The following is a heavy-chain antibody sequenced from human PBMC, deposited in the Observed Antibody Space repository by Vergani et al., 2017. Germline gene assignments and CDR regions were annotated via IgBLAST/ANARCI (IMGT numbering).Heavy chain of an antibody. Sequence: QVQLQESGPGLVKPSETLSLTCTVSGGSVSSGSYYWSWIRQPPGKGLEWIGYIYYSGSTNYHPSLNSRVTISVATSKNQFSLKLSSVTAADTAVYYCARGDYYDSSDYFDAFDIWGQGTMVTVSS. CDR2: IYYSGST. D-gene: IGHD3-22*01. CDR3: ARGDYYDSSDYFDAFDI. CDR1: GGSVSSGSYY. J-gene: IGHJ3*02. V-gene: IGHV4-61*01.